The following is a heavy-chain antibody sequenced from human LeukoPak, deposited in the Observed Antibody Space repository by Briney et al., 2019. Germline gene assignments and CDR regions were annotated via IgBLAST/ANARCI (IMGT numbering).Heavy chain of an antibody. CDR2: IYPGDSDT. D-gene: IGHD3-22*01. J-gene: IGHJ5*02. CDR1: GYSFTSYW. V-gene: IGHV5-51*01. CDR3: ARQGRHYYDSSGWRP. Sequence: GESLKISCKGSGYSFTSYWIGWGRQMPGKGREGRGIIYPGDSDTRYSPSFQGQCPISADKSISTAYLPWSSLKASDTAMYYCARQGRHYYDSSGWRPWGQGTLVTVSS.